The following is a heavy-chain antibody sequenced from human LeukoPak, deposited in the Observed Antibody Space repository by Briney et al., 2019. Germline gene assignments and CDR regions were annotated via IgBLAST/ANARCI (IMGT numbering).Heavy chain of an antibody. D-gene: IGHD3-10*01. CDR1: GFTFTISW. V-gene: IGHV3-7*01. CDR3: ARSPGLLWFGEPPVVAFDI. Sequence: PGGSLRLSCAASGFTFTISWMSWVRQAPGKGLDWVANIKQDGSVKEYADSVKGRFTISRDNTKNSLYLQMNSLRAEDTAVYYCARSPGLLWFGEPPVVAFDIWGQGTMVTVSS. CDR2: IKQDGSVK. J-gene: IGHJ3*02.